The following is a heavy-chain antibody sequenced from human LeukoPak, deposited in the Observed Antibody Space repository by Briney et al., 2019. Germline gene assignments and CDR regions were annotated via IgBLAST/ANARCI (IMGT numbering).Heavy chain of an antibody. J-gene: IGHJ3*02. D-gene: IGHD5-18*01. CDR3: ARGYSYGYHDASDI. V-gene: IGHV1-69-2*01. CDR1: GYTLTDYY. Sequence: ASVKVSCKVSGYTLTDYYMHWVQQAPGKGLEWMGLVDPEDGETIYAEKFQGRVTITADTSTDTAYMELSSLRSEDTAVYYCARGYSYGYHDASDIWGQGTMVTVS. CDR2: VDPEDGET.